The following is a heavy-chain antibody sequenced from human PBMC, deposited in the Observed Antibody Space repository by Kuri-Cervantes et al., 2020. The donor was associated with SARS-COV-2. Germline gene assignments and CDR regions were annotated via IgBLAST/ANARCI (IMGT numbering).Heavy chain of an antibody. V-gene: IGHV4-30-2*05. CDR3: ARDRGKRIFGVVIINAFDI. CDR1: GGSISSGGYS. Sequence: SETLSLTCAVSGGSISSGGYSWSWIRQPPGKGLEWIGYIFHRGSTYYNPSLKSRVTISVDTSKNQLSLKLSSVTAADTAVYYCARDRGKRIFGVVIINAFDIWGQGTMVTVSS. CDR2: IFHRGST. D-gene: IGHD3-3*01. J-gene: IGHJ3*02.